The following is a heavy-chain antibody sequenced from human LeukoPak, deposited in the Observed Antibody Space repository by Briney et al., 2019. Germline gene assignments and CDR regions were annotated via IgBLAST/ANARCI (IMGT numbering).Heavy chain of an antibody. J-gene: IGHJ4*02. V-gene: IGHV3-30-3*01. CDR2: ISYDGSNK. Sequence: PGGSLRLSCAASGFTFSSYAMHWVRQAPGKGLEWVAVISYDGSNKYYADAVKGRFTISRDNSKNTLYLQMNSLRAEDTAVYYCARTKWGLGDPPPDSWGQGTLVTVSS. D-gene: IGHD3-16*01. CDR1: GFTFSSYA. CDR3: ARTKWGLGDPPPDS.